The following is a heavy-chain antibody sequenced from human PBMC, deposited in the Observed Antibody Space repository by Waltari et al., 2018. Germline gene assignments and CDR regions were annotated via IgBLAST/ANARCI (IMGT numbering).Heavy chain of an antibody. Sequence: QVQLVQSGAEVKKPGSSVKVSCKASGGTFSSYTISWVRQAPGQGLEWMGRIIPILGIANYAQKFQGRVTITADKSTSTAYMELSSLRSEDTAVYYCARDPDSYCGGDCYNWFDPWGQGTLVTVSS. CDR2: IIPILGIA. CDR1: GGTFSSYT. J-gene: IGHJ5*02. D-gene: IGHD2-21*02. CDR3: ARDPDSYCGGDCYNWFDP. V-gene: IGHV1-69*08.